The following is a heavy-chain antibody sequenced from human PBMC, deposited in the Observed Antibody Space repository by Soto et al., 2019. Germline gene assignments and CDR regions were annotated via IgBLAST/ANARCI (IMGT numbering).Heavy chain of an antibody. CDR3: ARVKGHIWFGELSWFDP. CDR1: GGSFSGYY. Sequence: QVQLQQWGAGLLKPSETLSLTCAVYGGSFSGYYWSWIRQPPGKGLELIGEINHSGSTNYNPSLKSRVTISVDTSKNQFALKLSSVTAADTAVYYCARVKGHIWFGELSWFDPWGQGTLVTVSS. V-gene: IGHV4-34*01. D-gene: IGHD3-10*01. J-gene: IGHJ5*02. CDR2: INHSGST.